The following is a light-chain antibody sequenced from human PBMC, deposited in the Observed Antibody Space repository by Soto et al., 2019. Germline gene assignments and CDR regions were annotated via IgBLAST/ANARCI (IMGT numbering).Light chain of an antibody. Sequence: DIHMAQSPSSLSASLGYRVTITCRASQTISSYLNWYQQKPGRAPKLLIYAASNLESGVPSRFSGSGSGTDFTLTISSLQPEDFATYYCKQSYSTWKFGQGTKVDIK. V-gene: IGKV1-39*01. CDR2: AAS. J-gene: IGKJ1*01. CDR3: KQSYSTWK. CDR1: QTISSY.